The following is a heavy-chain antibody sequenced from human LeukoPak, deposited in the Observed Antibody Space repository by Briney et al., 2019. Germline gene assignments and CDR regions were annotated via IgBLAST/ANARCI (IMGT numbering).Heavy chain of an antibody. CDR2: IFYSGST. D-gene: IGHD6-19*01. J-gene: IGHJ4*02. CDR1: GGSISTYY. Sequence: SETLSLTCTVSGGSISTYYWSWIRQPPGKGLEWIGYIFYSGSTNYKPSLKSRVTISVDTSKNQFSLKLSSVTAADTAVYYCARGIAVGFDYWGQGTLVTVSS. CDR3: ARGIAVGFDY. V-gene: IGHV4-59*01.